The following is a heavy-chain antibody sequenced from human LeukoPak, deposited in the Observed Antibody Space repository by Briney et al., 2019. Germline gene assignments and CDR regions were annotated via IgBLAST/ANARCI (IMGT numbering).Heavy chain of an antibody. CDR1: GGSISSSNW. J-gene: IGHJ4*02. Sequence: LSLTCAVSGGSISSSNWWSWVRQAPGKGLEWVAVIWYDGSDKHYADSVQGRFTISRDNSKNSLYLQMNSLRAEDTALYYCARRVQYYFDYWGQGTLVTVSS. CDR3: ARRVQYYFDY. CDR2: IWYDGSDK. V-gene: IGHV3-33*08.